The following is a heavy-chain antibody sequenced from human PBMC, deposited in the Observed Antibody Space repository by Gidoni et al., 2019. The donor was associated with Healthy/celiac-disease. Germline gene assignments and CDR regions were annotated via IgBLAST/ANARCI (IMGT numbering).Heavy chain of an antibody. CDR2: IYYSGST. CDR1: GGSFSIYS. CDR3: ARHLSYGRSGTYYYGMDV. J-gene: IGHJ6*02. D-gene: IGHD1-26*01. V-gene: IGHV4-59*08. Sequence: QVQLQESGPGLVTPSETLSLTCTVSGGSFSIYSWTWIRQPPGKGLEWIGYIYYSGSTNYNPSLKSRVTISVDTSKNQFSRKLNSVTAADTAMYYCARHLSYGRSGTYYYGMDVWGQGTTVTVSS.